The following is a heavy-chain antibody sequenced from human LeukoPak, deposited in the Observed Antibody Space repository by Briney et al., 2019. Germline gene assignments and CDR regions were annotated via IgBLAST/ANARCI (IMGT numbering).Heavy chain of an antibody. V-gene: IGHV3-7*05. CDR2: IKRDGSAK. CDR1: GFTFSTYW. J-gene: IGHJ4*02. Sequence: GGSLRLSCAASGFTFSTYWMSWVRQAPGKGLEWVANIKRDGSAKFYVDSVKGRFTISRDNAKNSLYLQMNSLRAEDTAVYYCARVKSDTAVDDYWGQGTLVTVSS. CDR3: ARVKSDTAVDDY. D-gene: IGHD5-18*01.